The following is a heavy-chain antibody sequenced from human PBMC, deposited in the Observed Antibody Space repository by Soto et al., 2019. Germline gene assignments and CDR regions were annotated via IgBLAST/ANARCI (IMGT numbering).Heavy chain of an antibody. Sequence: GASMKVSRKASGGTFSSYAISWVRQAPGQGLQWMGGIIPIFGTTNYAQKFQGRVTITADESTSTVYMELNSLRSEDTAVYYCARVTNSNFLYWVEGAMVTVSA. D-gene: IGHD4-4*01. J-gene: IGHJ4*02. CDR3: ARVTNSNFLY. CDR2: IIPIFGTT. CDR1: GGTFSSYA. V-gene: IGHV1-69*13.